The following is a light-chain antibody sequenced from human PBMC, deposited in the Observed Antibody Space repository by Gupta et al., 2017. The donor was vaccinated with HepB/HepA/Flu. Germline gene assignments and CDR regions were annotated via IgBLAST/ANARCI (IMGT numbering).Light chain of an antibody. Sequence: VMTQSPSTLSVSPGERAILSCRASQSVTRNLAGYQQKPGQAPRLLIYGTSTRATGIPARFSGSGSGTDFTLTISSLQSEDFAVYYCQQYNDWPPCTFGQGTKVEIK. V-gene: IGKV3-15*01. CDR2: GTS. J-gene: IGKJ2*02. CDR3: QQYNDWPPCT. CDR1: QSVTRN.